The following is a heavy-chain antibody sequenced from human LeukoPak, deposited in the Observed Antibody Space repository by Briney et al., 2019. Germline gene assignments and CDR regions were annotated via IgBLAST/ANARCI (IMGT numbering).Heavy chain of an antibody. J-gene: IGHJ4*02. V-gene: IGHV3-33*01. Sequence: PGGSLRLSCAASGFTFSTYGMHWVRQAPAKGLEWVAVIWYDGSNKYYADSVKGRFTISRDNSKNMLYLQMNTQRAEDTAVYYCARDPPINGSPLDCWGQGTLVTVSS. CDR1: GFTFSTYG. CDR2: IWYDGSNK. D-gene: IGHD1-26*01. CDR3: ARDPPINGSPLDC.